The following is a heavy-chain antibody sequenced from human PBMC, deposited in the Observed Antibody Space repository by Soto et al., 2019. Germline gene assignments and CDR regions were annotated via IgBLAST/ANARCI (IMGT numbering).Heavy chain of an antibody. D-gene: IGHD1-20*01. J-gene: IGHJ4*02. CDR1: GYTFTGHY. CDR3: AKPYNYAYFDY. CDR2: IGPETGAT. Sequence: ASVKVSCKASGYTFTGHYIHWVRQAPEQGPEWMGEIGPETGATRYAQKFQGRVTMTRDMSITTVYMELNNLSPDDTAVYYCAKPYNYAYFDYWGQGTLVTVSS. V-gene: IGHV1-2*02.